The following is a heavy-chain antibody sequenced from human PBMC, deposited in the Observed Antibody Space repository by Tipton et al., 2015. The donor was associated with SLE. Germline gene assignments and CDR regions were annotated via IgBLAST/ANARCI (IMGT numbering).Heavy chain of an antibody. CDR3: ASAGRTPGGHNYGMGVQFDI. V-gene: IGHV4-59*01. J-gene: IGHJ3*02. CDR1: GASISDYY. D-gene: IGHD5-18*01. Sequence: GLVKPSETLSLTCTVSGASISDYYWSWIRQPPGKGLECIGYIYHSGITNYNPSLKSRVIMSVDTSKNQFSLKLQSVTAADTAFYYCASAGRTPGGHNYGMGVQFDIWGRGTMATVSS. CDR2: IYHSGIT.